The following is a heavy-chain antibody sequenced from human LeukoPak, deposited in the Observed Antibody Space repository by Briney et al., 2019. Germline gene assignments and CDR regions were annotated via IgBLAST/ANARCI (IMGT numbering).Heavy chain of an antibody. CDR2: IKQDGSEK. CDR1: GFTFSSYW. Sequence: PGGSLRLSCAASGFTFSSYWMSWVRQAPGKGLEWVANIKQDGSEKYYVDSVKGRFTISRDNAKNSLYLQMNSLRAEDTAVYYCARDHRYCSSTSCYCDYWGQGTLVTVSS. CDR3: ARDHRYCSSTSCYCDY. J-gene: IGHJ4*02. D-gene: IGHD2-2*01. V-gene: IGHV3-7*01.